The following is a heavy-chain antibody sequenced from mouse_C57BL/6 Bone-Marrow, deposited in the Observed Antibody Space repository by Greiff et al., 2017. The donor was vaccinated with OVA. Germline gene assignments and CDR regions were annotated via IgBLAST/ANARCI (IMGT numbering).Heavy chain of an antibody. V-gene: IGHV6-3*01. Sequence: EVMLVESGGGLVQPGGSMKLSCVASGFTFSNYWMNWVRQSPEKGLEWVAQIRLESDNYATHYAESVKGRFTISRDDSKSSVYLQMNNLRAEDTGIYYGTGWIYDGCFAYWGQGTLVTVSA. CDR2: IRLESDNYAT. CDR1: GFTFSNYW. CDR3: TGWIYDGCFAY. J-gene: IGHJ3*01. D-gene: IGHD2-3*01.